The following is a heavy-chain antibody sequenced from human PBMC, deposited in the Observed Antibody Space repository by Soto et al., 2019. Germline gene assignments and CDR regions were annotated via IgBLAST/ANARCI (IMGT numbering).Heavy chain of an antibody. CDR2: IYYSGST. D-gene: IGHD1-26*01. J-gene: IGHJ6*02. V-gene: IGHV4-39*01. Sequence: SETLSLTCTVSGGSISSNSYYWGWIRQPPGKGLEWLGSIYYSGSTYYNPSLKRRVTISVDTSKNQSSLKLSSVTAADTAVYYCAKDMGATRGTYYYYYGMDVWGQGTTVTVSS. CDR3: AKDMGATRGTYYYYYGMDV. CDR1: GGSISSNSYY.